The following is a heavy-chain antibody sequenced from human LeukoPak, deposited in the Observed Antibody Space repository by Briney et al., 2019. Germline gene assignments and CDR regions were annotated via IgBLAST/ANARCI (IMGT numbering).Heavy chain of an antibody. CDR1: GFTFSNYA. CDR3: AKEGRERQDAFDI. D-gene: IGHD1-26*01. V-gene: IGHV3-23*01. Sequence: PGGSLRLSCAASGFTFSNYAMSWVRQTPEKGLEWVSSIGGSGSNTYYADSVKGRFTISRDNSKNTLYLQMNSLRAEDTAVYYCAKEGRERQDAFDIWGQGTMVTVSS. CDR2: IGGSGSNT. J-gene: IGHJ3*02.